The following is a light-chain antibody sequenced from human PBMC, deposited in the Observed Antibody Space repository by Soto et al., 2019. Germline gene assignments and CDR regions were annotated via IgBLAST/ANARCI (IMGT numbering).Light chain of an antibody. CDR3: QQSSNWPLT. Sequence: EIVLTQSPATLSLSPGERATLSCRASQSVSSCLAWYQQKPGQAPRLLIYDASNRATGIPARFSGSGSGTDFTLTISSLEPEDFAVYYCQQSSNWPLTLGGGTKVEIK. J-gene: IGKJ4*01. CDR2: DAS. V-gene: IGKV3-11*01. CDR1: QSVSSC.